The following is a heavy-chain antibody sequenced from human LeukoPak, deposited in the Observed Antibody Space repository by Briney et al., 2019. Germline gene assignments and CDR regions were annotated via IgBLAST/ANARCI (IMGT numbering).Heavy chain of an antibody. CDR3: ARDPRDSSSWKQGGWYFDY. J-gene: IGHJ4*02. Sequence: RASETLSLTCTVSGGSISSYYWSWIRQPPGKGLEWIGYIYYSGSTNYNPSLKSRVTISVDTSKNQFSLKLSSVTAADTAVYYCARDPRDSSSWKQGGWYFDYWGQGTLVTVSS. V-gene: IGHV4-59*01. D-gene: IGHD6-13*01. CDR2: IYYSGST. CDR1: GGSISSYY.